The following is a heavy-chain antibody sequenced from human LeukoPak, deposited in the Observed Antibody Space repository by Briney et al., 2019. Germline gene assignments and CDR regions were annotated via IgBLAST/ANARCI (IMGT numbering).Heavy chain of an antibody. V-gene: IGHV4-38-2*02. D-gene: IGHD6-19*01. Sequence: SETLSLTCTVSGYSISNGYYWDWIRQPPARGLEWIGNIYRSGSTSYNPSLKSRVTISVDTSKNQFSLKVNSVTAADTAVYYCARRHSSGWFYYWGQGTLVTVSS. CDR1: GYSISNGYY. CDR2: IYRSGST. CDR3: ARRHSSGWFYY. J-gene: IGHJ4*02.